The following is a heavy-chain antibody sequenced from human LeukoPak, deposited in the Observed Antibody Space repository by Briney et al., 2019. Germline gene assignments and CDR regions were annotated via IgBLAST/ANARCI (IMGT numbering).Heavy chain of an antibody. V-gene: IGHV3-33*01. J-gene: IGHJ4*02. CDR1: GFTFSSYG. D-gene: IGHD6-13*01. CDR3: ARDKCRSSSWFSCGFDY. Sequence: GGSLRLSCAASGFTFSSYGMHWVRQAPGKGLEWVAVIWYDGSNKYYADSVKGRFTISRDNSKNTLYLQMNSLRAEDTAVYYCARDKCRSSSWFSCGFDYWGQGTLVTVSS. CDR2: IWYDGSNK.